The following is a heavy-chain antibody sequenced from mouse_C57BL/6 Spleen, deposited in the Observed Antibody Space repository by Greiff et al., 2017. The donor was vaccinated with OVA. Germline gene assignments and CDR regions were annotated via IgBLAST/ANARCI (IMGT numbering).Heavy chain of an antibody. V-gene: IGHV1-42*01. CDR3: ARPSDGGGAMDY. J-gene: IGHJ4*01. Sequence: VQLQQSGPELVKPGASVKISCKASGYSFTGYYMNWVKQSPEKSLEWIGEINPSTGGTTYNQKFKAKATLTVEKSSSTAYMQLKSLTSEDSAVYYCARPSDGGGAMDYWGQGTSVTVSS. CDR2: INPSTGGT. CDR1: GYSFTGYY.